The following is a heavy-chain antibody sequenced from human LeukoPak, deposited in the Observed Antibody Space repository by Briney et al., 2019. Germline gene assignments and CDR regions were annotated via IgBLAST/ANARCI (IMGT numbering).Heavy chain of an antibody. CDR1: GFTFRNYA. Sequence: PGGSLRLSCVASGFTFRNYAMHWVRQAPGKGLEWVANIKQDGSEKYYVDSVKGRFTISRDNAKNSLYLQMNSLRAEDTAVYYCARESGDGYNGWGQGTLVTVSS. V-gene: IGHV3-7*01. CDR3: ARESGDGYNG. D-gene: IGHD5-24*01. J-gene: IGHJ4*02. CDR2: IKQDGSEK.